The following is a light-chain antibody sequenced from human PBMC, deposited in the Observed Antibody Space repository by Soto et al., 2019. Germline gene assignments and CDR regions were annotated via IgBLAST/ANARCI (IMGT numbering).Light chain of an antibody. CDR3: CSYAGSSTPVV. CDR1: SSDVGSYNL. CDR2: EGS. V-gene: IGLV2-23*01. Sequence: VLTQPASVSGSPGQSITISCTGTSSDVGSYNLVSWYQQHPDKAPKLMIYEGSKRPSGVSNRFSGSKSGNTASLTISGLQAEDEADYYCCSYAGSSTPVVFGGGTKVTVL. J-gene: IGLJ2*01.